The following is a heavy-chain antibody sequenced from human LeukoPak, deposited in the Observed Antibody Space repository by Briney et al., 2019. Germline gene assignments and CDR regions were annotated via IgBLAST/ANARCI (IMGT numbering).Heavy chain of an antibody. Sequence: PSETLSLTCTVSGGSISSSSYYWGWIRQPPGKGLEWIGSIYYSGSTYYNPSLKSRVTISVDTSKNQFSLKLSSVTAADTAVYYCARVEGFGAEYCSGGSCALFDYWGQGTLVTVSS. CDR1: GGSISSSSYY. J-gene: IGHJ4*02. V-gene: IGHV4-39*07. CDR3: ARVEGFGAEYCSGGSCALFDY. CDR2: IYYSGST. D-gene: IGHD2-15*01.